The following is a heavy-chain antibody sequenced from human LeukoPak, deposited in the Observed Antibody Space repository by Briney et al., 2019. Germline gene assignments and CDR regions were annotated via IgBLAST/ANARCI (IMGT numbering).Heavy chain of an antibody. V-gene: IGHV3-23*01. CDR1: GFTFSTYA. Sequence: GGSLRLSCAASGFTFSTYAISWVRQAPGKGLEWVSGISGNGDNTYYADSVKGRFTIYRDNSKSRLSLQMNSLRAEDTAVYYCARFRLAFDYWGQGTLVTVSS. CDR2: ISGNGDNT. J-gene: IGHJ4*02. CDR3: ARFRLAFDY.